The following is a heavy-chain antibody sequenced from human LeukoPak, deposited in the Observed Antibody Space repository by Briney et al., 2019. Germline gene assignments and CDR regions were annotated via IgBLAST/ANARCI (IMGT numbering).Heavy chain of an antibody. CDR2: ISGSGGST. CDR3: AKDRDYYDSSGYYQYFQH. Sequence: QPGASLRLSCAASGFTFSSYAMSSVRPAPGKGLEWVSAISGSGGSTYYADSVKGRFTISRDNSKNTLYLQMNSLRAEDTAVYYCAKDRDYYDSSGYYQYFQHWGQGTLVTVSS. J-gene: IGHJ1*01. D-gene: IGHD3-22*01. CDR1: GFTFSSYA. V-gene: IGHV3-23*01.